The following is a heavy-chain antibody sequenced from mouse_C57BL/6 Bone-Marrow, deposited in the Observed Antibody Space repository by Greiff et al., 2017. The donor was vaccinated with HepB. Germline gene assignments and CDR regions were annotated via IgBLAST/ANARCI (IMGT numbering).Heavy chain of an antibody. V-gene: IGHV1-62-2*01. CDR1: GYTFTEYT. Sequence: QVQLQQSGAELVKPGASVKLSCKASGYTFTEYTIHWVKQRSGQGLEWIGWFYPGSGSIKYNEKFKDKATLTADKSSSTVYMEVSRLTSEESAVYFCARHENNYYGYDGLFAYWGQGTLVTVSA. CDR2: FYPGSGSI. CDR3: ARHENNYYGYDGLFAY. D-gene: IGHD2-2*01. J-gene: IGHJ3*01.